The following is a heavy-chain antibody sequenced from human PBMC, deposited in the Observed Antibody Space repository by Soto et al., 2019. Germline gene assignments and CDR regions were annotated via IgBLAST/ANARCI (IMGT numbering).Heavy chain of an antibody. Sequence: ASVKVSCKGSGYDFTTYGITWVRQAPGQGLEWMAWISAHNGNTDYAQKLQGRVTVTRDTSTSTAYMELRSLRSDDTAMYYCARGRYGDYWGQGALVT. D-gene: IGHD1-1*01. CDR1: GYDFTTYG. CDR3: ARGRYGDY. V-gene: IGHV1-18*01. J-gene: IGHJ4*02. CDR2: ISAHNGNT.